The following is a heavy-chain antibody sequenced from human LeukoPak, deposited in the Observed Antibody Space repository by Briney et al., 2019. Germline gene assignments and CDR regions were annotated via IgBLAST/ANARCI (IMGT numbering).Heavy chain of an antibody. CDR2: IYYSGST. CDR3: ARLLHAGYRSNWFDP. V-gene: IGHV4-59*08. J-gene: IGHJ5*02. CDR1: GGSISSYY. D-gene: IGHD6-13*01. Sequence: SETLSLTCTVSGGSISSYYWSWIRQPPGKGLEWIGYIYYSGSTNYNPSLKSRVTISVDTSKNQFSLKLSSVIAADTAVYYCARLLHAGYRSNWFDPWGQGTLVTVSS.